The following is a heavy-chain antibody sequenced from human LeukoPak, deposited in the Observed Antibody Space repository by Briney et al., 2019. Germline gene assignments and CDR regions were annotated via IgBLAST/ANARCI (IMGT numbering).Heavy chain of an antibody. CDR3: ATAGYGAAAAPINWLDP. CDR1: GFTFSSYW. D-gene: IGHD6-13*01. CDR2: IKQEGSEK. J-gene: IGHJ5*02. Sequence: GGSLRLSCAASGFTFSSYWMSWVRQAPGKGLEWVANIKQEGSEKYYMDSVKGRFTISRDNAKNSLYLQMNSLRAEDTAVYYCATAGYGAAAAPINWLDPWGQGPLVTVSS. V-gene: IGHV3-7*01.